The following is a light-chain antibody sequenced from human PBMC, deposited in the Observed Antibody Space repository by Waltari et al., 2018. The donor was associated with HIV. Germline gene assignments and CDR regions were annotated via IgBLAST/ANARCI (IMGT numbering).Light chain of an antibody. V-gene: IGLV1-47*01. CDR2: RNN. Sequence: QSVLTQPPSASVTPGQRVTITCSGSSSNIVRNYVYWHQQLPGTAPKLLIYRNNERPSGVPDRFTGSKSGTSASLAINGLRSEDEADYYCAAWNDSLSGYVFGTGTKVTV. CDR1: SSNIVRNY. J-gene: IGLJ1*01. CDR3: AAWNDSLSGYV.